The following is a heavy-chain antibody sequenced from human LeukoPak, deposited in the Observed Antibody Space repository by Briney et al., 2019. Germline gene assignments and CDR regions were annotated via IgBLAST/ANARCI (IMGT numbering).Heavy chain of an antibody. V-gene: IGHV3-33*08. Sequence: GGSLRLSCAASGFTFSNTWMSWVRQAPGKGLEWVAVIWYDGSNKYYADSVKGRFAISRDNSKNTLYLQMNSLRAEDTAVYYCARDRNYYGSGAIDYWGQGTLVTVSS. J-gene: IGHJ4*02. CDR3: ARDRNYYGSGAIDY. CDR1: GFTFSNTW. CDR2: IWYDGSNK. D-gene: IGHD3-10*01.